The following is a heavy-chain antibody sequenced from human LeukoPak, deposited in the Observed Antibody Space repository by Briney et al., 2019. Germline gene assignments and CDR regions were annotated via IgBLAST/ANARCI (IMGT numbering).Heavy chain of an antibody. V-gene: IGHV3-23*01. Sequence: GGSLRLSCAASGFTFSSYGMSWVRQAPGKGLEWVSAISGSGGSTYYADSVKGRFTISRDNSKNTLYLQMNSLRAEDTAVYYCAKVILRYFDWLSAGCLDYWGQGTLVTVSS. D-gene: IGHD3-9*01. J-gene: IGHJ4*02. CDR1: GFTFSSYG. CDR3: AKVILRYFDWLSAGCLDY. CDR2: ISGSGGST.